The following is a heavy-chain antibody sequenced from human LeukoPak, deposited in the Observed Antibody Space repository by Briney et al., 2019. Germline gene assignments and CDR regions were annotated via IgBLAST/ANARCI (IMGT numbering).Heavy chain of an antibody. CDR2: ISSSGSTI. J-gene: IGHJ6*03. Sequence: PGGSLRLSCAASGFTFSSYEMNWVRQAPGKGLEWVSYISSSGSTIYYADSVKGRFTISRDNAKNSLYLQMNSLRSEDTAVYYCAREATSNYDILTGYYYYYMDVWGKGTTVTISS. CDR3: AREATSNYDILTGYYYYYMDV. CDR1: GFTFSSYE. V-gene: IGHV3-48*03. D-gene: IGHD3-9*01.